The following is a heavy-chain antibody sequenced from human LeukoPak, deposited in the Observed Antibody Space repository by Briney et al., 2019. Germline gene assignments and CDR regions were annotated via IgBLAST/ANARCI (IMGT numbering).Heavy chain of an antibody. V-gene: IGHV4-39*07. D-gene: IGHD6-6*01. J-gene: IGHJ5*02. CDR1: GASLSSSSYY. Sequence: SETLSLTCTVSGASLSSSSYYWAWIRQPPGKGLEWIGNVYYSGTASYNPSLESRVTISLDASKNQFSLRLTSVTSADTALYFCARRVMGSSSMGSWGQGTLVTVSS. CDR3: ARRVMGSSSMGS. CDR2: VYYSGTA.